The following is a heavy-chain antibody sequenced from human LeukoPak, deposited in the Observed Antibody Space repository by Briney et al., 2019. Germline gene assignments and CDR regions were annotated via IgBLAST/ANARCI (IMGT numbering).Heavy chain of an antibody. CDR3: AKALHSSGYYDY. CDR1: GFTFSSYS. V-gene: IGHV3-21*04. Sequence: GGSLRLPCAASGFTFSSYSMNWVRQAPGKGLEWVSSISSSSSYIYYADSVKGRFTISRDNSKNTLYLQMNSLRAEDTAVYYCAKALHSSGYYDYWGQGTLVTVSS. J-gene: IGHJ4*02. D-gene: IGHD3-22*01. CDR2: ISSSSSYI.